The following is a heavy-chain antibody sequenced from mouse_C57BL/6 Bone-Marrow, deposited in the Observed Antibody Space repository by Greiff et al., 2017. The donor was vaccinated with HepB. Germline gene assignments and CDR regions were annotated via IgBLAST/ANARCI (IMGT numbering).Heavy chain of an antibody. CDR3: ARDHYYGSSWYAMDY. CDR2: INPNNGGT. CDR1: GYTFTDYY. V-gene: IGHV1-26*01. J-gene: IGHJ4*01. Sequence: VQLQQSGPELVKPGASVKISCKASGYTFTDYYMNWVKQSHGKSLEWIGDINPNNGGTSYNQKFKGKATLTVDKSSSTAYMELRSLTSEDSAGYYCARDHYYGSSWYAMDYWGQGTSVTVSS. D-gene: IGHD1-1*01.